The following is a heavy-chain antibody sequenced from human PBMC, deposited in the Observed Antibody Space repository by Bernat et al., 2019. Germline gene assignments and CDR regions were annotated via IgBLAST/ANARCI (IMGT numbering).Heavy chain of an antibody. CDR1: GFALSSNG. CDR2: IYYDGNNK. Sequence: QVLLVESGGGVVQPGRSLRLSCAASGFALSSNGMHWVRQAPGKGLEWLAVIYYDGNNKYYADSVKGRFTVSRDSSKNTLYLQMNSLRAEDTAVYYCARVAKYGGYYYYYMDVWGKGTTVTVSS. V-gene: IGHV3-33*01. J-gene: IGHJ6*03. CDR3: ARVAKYGGYYYYYMDV. D-gene: IGHD4-23*01.